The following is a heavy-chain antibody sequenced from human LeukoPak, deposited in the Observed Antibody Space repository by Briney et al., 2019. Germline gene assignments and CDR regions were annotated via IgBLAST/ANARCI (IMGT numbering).Heavy chain of an antibody. CDR3: ARRGAYYYGSGSPGAFDI. D-gene: IGHD3-10*01. J-gene: IGHJ3*02. V-gene: IGHV1-69*01. Sequence: SVKVSCKASGGTFSSYAISWVRQAPGQGLEWMGGIIPIFGTANYAQKFQGRVTITADESTSTAYMELSSLRSGDTAVYYCARRGAYYYGSGSPGAFDIWGQGTMVTVSS. CDR1: GGTFSSYA. CDR2: IIPIFGTA.